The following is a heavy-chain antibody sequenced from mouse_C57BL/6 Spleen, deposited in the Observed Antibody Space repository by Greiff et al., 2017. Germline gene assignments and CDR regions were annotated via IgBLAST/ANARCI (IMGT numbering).Heavy chain of an antibody. CDR2: INPNNGGT. CDR3: ARENYDYDDYYAMDY. D-gene: IGHD2-4*01. CDR1: GYTFTDYN. J-gene: IGHJ4*01. Sequence: EVQLQQSGPELVKPGASVKIPCKASGYTFTDYNMDWVKQSHGKSLEWIGDINPNNGGTIYNQKFKGKATLTVDKSSSTAYMELRSLTSEDTAVYYCARENYDYDDYYAMDYWGQGTSVTVSS. V-gene: IGHV1-18*01.